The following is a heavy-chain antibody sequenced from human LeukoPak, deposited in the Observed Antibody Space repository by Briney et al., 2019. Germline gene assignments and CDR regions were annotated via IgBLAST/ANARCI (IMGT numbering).Heavy chain of an antibody. J-gene: IGHJ6*03. V-gene: IGHV4-59*01. CDR3: ARVGYSYGYRDRDHYYYYMDV. CDR1: GVSITSYY. Sequence: PSETLSLTCTVSGVSITSYYWNWIRQPPGKGLEWIGFIYYSGSPNYNPSHSNPSLKSRVTISIDTSKNQSSLKLSSVTAADTAVYYCARVGYSYGYRDRDHYYYYMDVWGKGTTVTVSS. D-gene: IGHD5-18*01. CDR2: IYYSGSP.